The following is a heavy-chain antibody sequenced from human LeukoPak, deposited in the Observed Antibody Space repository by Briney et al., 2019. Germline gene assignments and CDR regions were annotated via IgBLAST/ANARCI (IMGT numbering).Heavy chain of an antibody. CDR2: INPNSGGT. Sequence: ASVKVSCKASGYTFTGYYMHWVRQAPGQGLEWMGRINPNSGGTNYAQKFQGRVTMTRDTSISTAYMELSSLRSEDTAVYYCARFRELHAFDIWGQGTMVTVSS. D-gene: IGHD3-10*01. CDR1: GYTFTGYY. CDR3: ARFRELHAFDI. J-gene: IGHJ3*02. V-gene: IGHV1-2*06.